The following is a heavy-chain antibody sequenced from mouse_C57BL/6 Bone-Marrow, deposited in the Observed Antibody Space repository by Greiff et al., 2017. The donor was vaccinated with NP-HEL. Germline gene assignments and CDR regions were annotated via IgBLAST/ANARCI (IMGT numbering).Heavy chain of an antibody. CDR3: TTNLLLRDY. CDR2: IDPENGDT. J-gene: IGHJ2*01. D-gene: IGHD1-1*01. V-gene: IGHV14-4*01. Sequence: EVQLKQSGAELVRPGASVKLSCTASGFNIKDDYMHWVKQRPEQGLEWIGWIDPENGDTEYASKFQGKATITADTSSNTAYLQLSSLTSEDTAVYYCTTNLLLRDYWGQGTTLTVSS. CDR1: GFNIKDDY.